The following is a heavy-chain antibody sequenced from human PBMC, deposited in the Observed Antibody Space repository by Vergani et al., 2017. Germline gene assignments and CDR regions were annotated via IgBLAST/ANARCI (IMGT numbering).Heavy chain of an antibody. CDR3: SRSQYSYCPQYYYYYYYMDV. D-gene: IGHD5-18*01. Sequence: QVQLVQSGAEVKKPGSSVKVSCKASGGTFSSYAISWVRQAPGPGLEWMGRIIPIVGTANYAQKFQGRVTITADGSTSTAYMELSSLRSEDTAVYYCSRSQYSYCPQYYYYYYYMDVWGKGTTVTVSS. CDR2: IIPIVGTA. J-gene: IGHJ6*03. V-gene: IGHV1-69*11. CDR1: GGTFSSYA.